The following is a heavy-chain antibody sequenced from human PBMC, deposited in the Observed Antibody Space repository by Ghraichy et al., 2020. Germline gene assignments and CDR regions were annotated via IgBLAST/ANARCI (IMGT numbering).Heavy chain of an antibody. J-gene: IGHJ6*02. Sequence: SVKVSCKASGGTFSSYAISWVRQAPGQGLEWMGGIIPIFGTANYAQKFQGRVTITADESTSTAYMELSSLRSEDTAVYYCARVGDSSGYRYYYYYGMDVWGQGTTLTVSS. CDR2: IIPIFGTA. D-gene: IGHD3-22*01. CDR3: ARVGDSSGYRYYYYYGMDV. CDR1: GGTFSSYA. V-gene: IGHV1-69*13.